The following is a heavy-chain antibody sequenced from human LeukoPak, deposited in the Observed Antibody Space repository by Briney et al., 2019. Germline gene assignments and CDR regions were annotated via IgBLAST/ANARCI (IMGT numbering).Heavy chain of an antibody. J-gene: IGHJ4*02. CDR2: INPNSGGT. D-gene: IGHD3-22*01. Sequence: ASVKVSCKASGYTFTGYYMHWVRQAPGQGLEWMGWINPNSGGTDYAQKVQGRVTMTRDTSISTAYMELSRLRSDDTAVYYCARDRYYYDSSGYSFDYWGQGTLVTVSS. CDR1: GYTFTGYY. V-gene: IGHV1-2*02. CDR3: ARDRYYYDSSGYSFDY.